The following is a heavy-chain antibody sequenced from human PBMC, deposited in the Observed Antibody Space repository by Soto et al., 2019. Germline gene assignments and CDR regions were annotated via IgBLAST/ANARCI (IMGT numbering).Heavy chain of an antibody. CDR2: INHSGTT. J-gene: IGHJ5*02. Sequence: SETLSLTCGVYGGSFSGYQWNWIRQSPGQGLEWIGEINHSGTTKYNPSLESRINLSVDTSKKQFSLKMFSVTAADTAIYHCARGWRFDPWGQGTQVTVSS. CDR3: ARGWRFDP. CDR1: GGSFSGYQ. D-gene: IGHD1-1*01. V-gene: IGHV4-34*01.